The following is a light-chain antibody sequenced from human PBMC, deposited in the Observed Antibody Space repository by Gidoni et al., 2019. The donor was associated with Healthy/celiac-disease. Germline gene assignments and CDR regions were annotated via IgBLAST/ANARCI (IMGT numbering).Light chain of an antibody. CDR3: QQYGSSRWT. V-gene: IGKV3-20*01. CDR2: GAS. J-gene: IGKJ1*01. CDR1: QSVSSSY. Sequence: ELVLTQSPGTLSLSPGEGATLSCRASQSVSSSYLAWYQQKPGQAPRLLIYGASSRATGIPDRFSGSGSGTDFTLTISRLEPEDFAVYYCQQYGSSRWTFGQGTKVEIK.